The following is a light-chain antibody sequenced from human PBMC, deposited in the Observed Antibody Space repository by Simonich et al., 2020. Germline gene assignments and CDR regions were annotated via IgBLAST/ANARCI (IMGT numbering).Light chain of an antibody. CDR2: AAS. CDR3: LQDYNYPV. V-gene: IGKV1-6*01. CDR1: QGIRND. J-gene: IGKJ3*01. Sequence: AIQMTQSPSSLSASVGDRVTITCRASQGIRNDLGWYQQKQGKAPKLLIYAASSLQSGVPSRFSGSGSGTDFTLTISSLQPEDFATYYCLQDYNYPVFGPGTKVDIK.